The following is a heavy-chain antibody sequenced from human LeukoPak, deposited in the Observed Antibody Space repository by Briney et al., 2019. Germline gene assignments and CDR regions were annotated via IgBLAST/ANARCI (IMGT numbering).Heavy chain of an antibody. J-gene: IGHJ6*02. CDR2: IATAGDT. CDR3: ARTNCEHEGLDV. Sequence: GGSLRLSCAASGFTFSSYDMHWVRQATGKGLEWVSAIATAGDTYYPGSVKGRFAISRENVTNSLYLQMNSLRAGDTAVYYCARTNCEHEGLDVWGQGTTVTVSS. V-gene: IGHV3-13*01. D-gene: IGHD1-1*01. CDR1: GFTFSSYD.